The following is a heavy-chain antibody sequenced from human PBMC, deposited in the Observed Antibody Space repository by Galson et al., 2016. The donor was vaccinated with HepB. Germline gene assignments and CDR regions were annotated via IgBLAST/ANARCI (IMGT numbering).Heavy chain of an antibody. Sequence: TLCLTCTVSGDSISRGGYSWTWIRQQPGKGLEWIGYIFYSGYTYYNPSLRSRLTVSVDRSKNHFPLKLTSVTAAETAVYFCARAVNYYETSGYYHDAFDIWGQGTMVTVSS. CDR3: ARAVNYYETSGYYHDAFDI. CDR2: IFYSGYT. CDR1: GDSISRGGYS. V-gene: IGHV4-30-2*01. J-gene: IGHJ3*02. D-gene: IGHD3-22*01.